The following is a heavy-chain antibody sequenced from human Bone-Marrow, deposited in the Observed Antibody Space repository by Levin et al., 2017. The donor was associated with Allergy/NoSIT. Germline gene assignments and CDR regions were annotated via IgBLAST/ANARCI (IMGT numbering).Heavy chain of an antibody. Sequence: GGSLRLSCAASGFTFSSYGMHWVRQAPGKGLEWVAVIWYDGSSKDYADSVKGRFTISRDNSKNTLYLQMNSLRAEDTAVYYCARDRQKGWEDYFDYWGQGTLVTVSS. CDR1: GFTFSSYG. J-gene: IGHJ4*02. CDR3: ARDRQKGWEDYFDY. D-gene: IGHD1-26*01. CDR2: IWYDGSSK. V-gene: IGHV3-33*01.